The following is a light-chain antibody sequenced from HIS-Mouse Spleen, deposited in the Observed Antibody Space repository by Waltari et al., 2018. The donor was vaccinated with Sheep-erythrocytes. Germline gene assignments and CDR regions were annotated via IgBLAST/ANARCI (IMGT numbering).Light chain of an antibody. J-gene: IGLJ2*01. CDR3: QAWDSSTVV. CDR1: TLGDKS. CDR2: QDS. V-gene: IGLV3-1*01. Sequence: SYELTQPPSVSVPSGQTVSIPCSADTLGDKSACWYQHKPGQSPVLVIYQDSKRPSGIPERFSGSNSGNTATLTISGTQAMDEADYYCQAWDSSTVVFGGGTKLTVL.